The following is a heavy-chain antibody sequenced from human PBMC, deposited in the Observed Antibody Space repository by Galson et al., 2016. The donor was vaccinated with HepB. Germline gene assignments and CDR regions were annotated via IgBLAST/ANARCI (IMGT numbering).Heavy chain of an antibody. V-gene: IGHV3-53*01. D-gene: IGHD5-12*01. CDR3: ARLEATSWGAWEYFDY. Sequence: SLRLSCAAPDFIVSDNYMSWVRQAPGKGLEWVSVTYSGGNFYADSVKGRFTISRDNSKNTLYLQMNSLRADDTAVYYCARLEATSWGAWEYFDYWGQGALVTVSS. CDR1: DFIVSDNY. J-gene: IGHJ4*02. CDR2: TYSGGN.